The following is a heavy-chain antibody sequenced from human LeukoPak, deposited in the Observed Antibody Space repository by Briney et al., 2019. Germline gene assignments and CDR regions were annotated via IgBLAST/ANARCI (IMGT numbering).Heavy chain of an antibody. CDR2: IYYSGST. Sequence: SETLSLTCTVSGGSISSYYWSWIPQPPGKGLEWIGYIYYSGSTNYNPSLKSRVTISVDTSKNQFSLKLSSVTAADTAVYYCARSIVVVPAAKATFDYWGQGTLVTVSS. CDR3: ARSIVVVPAAKATFDY. D-gene: IGHD2-2*01. J-gene: IGHJ4*02. CDR1: GGSISSYY. V-gene: IGHV4-59*01.